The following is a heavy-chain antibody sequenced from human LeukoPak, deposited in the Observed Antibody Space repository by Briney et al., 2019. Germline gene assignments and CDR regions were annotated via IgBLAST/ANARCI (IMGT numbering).Heavy chain of an antibody. Sequence: PSETLSLTCAVYGGSFSGYYWSWIRQPPGKGLEGIGEINHSGSTNYNPSLKSRVTISVDTSKNQFSLKLSSVTAADTAVYYCARDKRPNHYYDIGSHFDYWGQGTLVTVSS. V-gene: IGHV4-34*01. CDR3: ARDKRPNHYYDIGSHFDY. CDR1: GGSFSGYY. CDR2: INHSGST. D-gene: IGHD3-22*01. J-gene: IGHJ4*02.